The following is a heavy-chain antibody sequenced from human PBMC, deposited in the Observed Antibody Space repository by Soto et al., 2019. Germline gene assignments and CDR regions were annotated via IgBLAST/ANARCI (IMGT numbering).Heavy chain of an antibody. Sequence: PSETLSLTCTVSGGSISSGGYYWSWIRQHPGKGLEWIGYIYYSGSTYYNPSLKSRVTISVDTSKNQFSLKLSSLTAADTAVYYCARDFEGYSSSSSYGMDVWGQGTTVTVSS. CDR1: GGSISSGGYY. CDR2: IYYSGST. V-gene: IGHV4-31*03. CDR3: ARDFEGYSSSSSYGMDV. J-gene: IGHJ6*02. D-gene: IGHD6-6*01.